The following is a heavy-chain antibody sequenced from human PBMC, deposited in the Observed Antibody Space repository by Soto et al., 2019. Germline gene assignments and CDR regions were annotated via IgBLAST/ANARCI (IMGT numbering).Heavy chain of an antibody. CDR2: INAGNGNT. Sequence: ASVKVSCKASGYTFTSYAMHWVRQAPGQRLEWMGWINAGNGNTKYSQKFQGRVTITRDTSASTAYMELSSLRSEDTAVYYCARDYKGSSSRWWGDTYAFDIWGQGTMVTV. V-gene: IGHV1-3*01. CDR3: ARDYKGSSSRWWGDTYAFDI. J-gene: IGHJ3*02. CDR1: GYTFTSYA. D-gene: IGHD6-19*01.